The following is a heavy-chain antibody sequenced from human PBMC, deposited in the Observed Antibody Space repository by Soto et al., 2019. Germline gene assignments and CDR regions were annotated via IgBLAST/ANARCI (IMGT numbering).Heavy chain of an antibody. CDR1: GGTFRTYA. CDR3: AKGAVAGTPTSYYYYGMDV. Sequence: QVQLLQSGAEVKKPGSSVRVSCEASGGTFRTYAISWVRQAPGQGLEWMGEIIPILGTVNYAQKFQGRVTITADESTTTVYMDLRSLRSEYTAVYYCAKGAVAGTPTSYYYYGMDVWGQGTTVTVSS. D-gene: IGHD6-19*01. V-gene: IGHV1-69*12. J-gene: IGHJ6*02. CDR2: IIPILGTV.